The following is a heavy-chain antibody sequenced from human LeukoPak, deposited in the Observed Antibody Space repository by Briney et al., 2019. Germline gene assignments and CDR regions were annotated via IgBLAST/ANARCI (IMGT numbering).Heavy chain of an antibody. J-gene: IGHJ5*01. Sequence: ASVKVSCKASGYTFTSYAIIWVRQAPGQGLEWMGGIIPIFGSANYAQKFQGRVTITTDESTSTAYMELSSLRSEDTAVYYCARVFRRWFDSWGQGTLVTVSS. CDR1: GYTFTSYA. V-gene: IGHV1-69*05. CDR2: IIPIFGSA. CDR3: ARVFRRWFDS. D-gene: IGHD1-14*01.